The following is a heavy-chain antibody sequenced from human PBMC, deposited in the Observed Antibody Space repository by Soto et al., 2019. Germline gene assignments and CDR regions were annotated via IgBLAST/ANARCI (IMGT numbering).Heavy chain of an antibody. D-gene: IGHD4-4*01. CDR3: ARSKYIDY. V-gene: IGHV3-48*02. CDR1: GFTFSSYN. J-gene: IGHJ4*02. Sequence: WGSLRLSCVVSGFTFSSYNMNWVRQAPGKGLEWVTYISGSGSTIYYADSVKGRFTISRDNVKNSLYLQMNSLRDEDTAVYYCARSKYIDYWGQGTLVTVSS. CDR2: ISGSGSTI.